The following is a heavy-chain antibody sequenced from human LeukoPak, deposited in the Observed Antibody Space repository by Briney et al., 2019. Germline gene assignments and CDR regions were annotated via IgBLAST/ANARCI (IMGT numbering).Heavy chain of an antibody. CDR1: GYTFTSYG. CDR2: ISAYNGNT. V-gene: IGHV1-18*01. CDR3: ARVGYYYDSSGYLDY. Sequence: ASVKVSCKASGYTFTSYGISWVRQAPGQGREWMGWISAYNGNTNYAQKLQGRVTMTTDTSTSTAYMELRSLRSDDTAVYYCARVGYYYDSSGYLDYWGQGTLVTVSS. J-gene: IGHJ4*02. D-gene: IGHD3-22*01.